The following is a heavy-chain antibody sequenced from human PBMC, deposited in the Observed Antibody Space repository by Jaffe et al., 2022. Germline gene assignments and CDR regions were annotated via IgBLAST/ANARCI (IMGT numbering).Heavy chain of an antibody. CDR2: IYTSGST. V-gene: IGHV4-61*02. CDR3: ARDSLGGWGPSYAFDI. Sequence: QVQLQESGPGLVKPSQTLSLTCTVSGGSISSGSYYWSWIRQPAGKGLEWIGRIYTSGSTNYNPSLKSRVTISVDTSKNQFSLKLSSVTAADTAVYYCARDSLGGWGPSYAFDIWGQGTMVTVSS. J-gene: IGHJ3*02. CDR1: GGSISSGSYY. D-gene: IGHD1-26*01.